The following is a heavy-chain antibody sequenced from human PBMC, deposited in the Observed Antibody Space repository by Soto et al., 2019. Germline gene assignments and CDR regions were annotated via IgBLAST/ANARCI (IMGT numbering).Heavy chain of an antibody. J-gene: IGHJ3*02. V-gene: IGHV3-53*01. D-gene: IGHD6-13*01. CDR3: ARPIAAAGPDAFDI. Sequence: GGSLRLSCAASGFTVSSNYMSWVRQAPGKGLEWVSVIYSGGSTYYADSVKGRFTISRDNSKNTLYLQMNSLRAEDTAVYYCARPIAAAGPDAFDIWGQGTMVTVSS. CDR2: IYSGGST. CDR1: GFTVSSNY.